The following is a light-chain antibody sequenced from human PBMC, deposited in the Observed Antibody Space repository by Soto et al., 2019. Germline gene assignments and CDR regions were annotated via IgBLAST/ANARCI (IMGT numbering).Light chain of an antibody. J-gene: IGKJ1*01. Sequence: DIQMTQSPSSLSASVGDRVTITCRASQSITSYLNWYQQIPGKAPKLLIYAASSLQSGVPSRFSGSGSGTDFTLTISSLQPEDFATYFCQQSYSTPPWTFGQGTKVDIK. V-gene: IGKV1-39*01. CDR3: QQSYSTPPWT. CDR2: AAS. CDR1: QSITSY.